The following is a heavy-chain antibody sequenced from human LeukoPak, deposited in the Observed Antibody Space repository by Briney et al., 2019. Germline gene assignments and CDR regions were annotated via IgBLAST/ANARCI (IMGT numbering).Heavy chain of an antibody. CDR3: ASSGDFWSGGNWFDP. V-gene: IGHV4-59*08. Sequence: SETLSLTCTVSGGSISSYYWSWIRQPPGKGLEWIGYIYYSGSTNYNPSLKSRVTISVDTSENQFSLKLSSVTAADTAVYYCASSGDFWSGGNWFDPWGQGTLVTVSS. D-gene: IGHD3-3*01. CDR2: IYYSGST. CDR1: GGSISSYY. J-gene: IGHJ5*02.